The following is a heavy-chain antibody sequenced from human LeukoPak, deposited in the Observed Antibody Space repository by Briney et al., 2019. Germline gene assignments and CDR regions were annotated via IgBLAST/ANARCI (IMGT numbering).Heavy chain of an antibody. CDR2: IRSKAYGGTT. CDR3: PLSYDSSGYYYWGGFDY. Sequence: GGSLRLSCTASGFTFGDYAMSWVRQAPGKGLEWVGFIRSKAYGGTTEYAASVKGRFTISRDDSKSIAYLQMNSLKTEDTAVYYCPLSYDSSGYYYWGGFDYWGQGTLVTVSP. J-gene: IGHJ4*02. D-gene: IGHD3-22*01. CDR1: GFTFGDYA. V-gene: IGHV3-49*04.